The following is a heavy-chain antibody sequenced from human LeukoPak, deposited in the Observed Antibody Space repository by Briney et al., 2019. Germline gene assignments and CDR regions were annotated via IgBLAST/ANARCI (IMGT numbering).Heavy chain of an antibody. J-gene: IGHJ6*02. V-gene: IGHV3-74*01. CDR2: INSDGSST. CDR1: GISFSSFW. CDR3: ASDRVFYGLDV. Sequence: GGSLRLSCAASGISFSSFWMHWVRQAPGKGLVWVSRINSDGSSTGYADSAKGRFTVSRDNARNTLYLQMNSLRPEDTAIYYCASDRVFYGLDVWGQGTTVTVSS.